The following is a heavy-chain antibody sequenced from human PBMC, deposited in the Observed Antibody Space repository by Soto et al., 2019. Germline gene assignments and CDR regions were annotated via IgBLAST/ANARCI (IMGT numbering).Heavy chain of an antibody. D-gene: IGHD3-3*01. V-gene: IGHV1-69*13. CDR1: GGTFSSYA. CDR2: IIPIFGTA. CDR3: ARQIWSGYYFFGY. J-gene: IGHJ4*02. Sequence: SVKVSCKASGGTFSSYAISWVRQAPGQGLEWMGGIIPIFGTANYAQKFQGRVTITADESTSTAYMELSSLRSEDTAVYYCARQIWSGYYFFGYWGQGTLVTVSS.